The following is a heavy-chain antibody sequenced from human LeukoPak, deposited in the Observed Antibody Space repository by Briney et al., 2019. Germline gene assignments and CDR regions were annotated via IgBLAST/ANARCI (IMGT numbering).Heavy chain of an antibody. CDR2: IYYSGRT. D-gene: IGHD2-15*01. V-gene: IGHV4-59*01. J-gene: IGHJ4*02. CDR1: GGSISSYY. Sequence: SETLSLTCTVSGGSISSYYWSWIRQPPGKGLEWIGYIYYSGRTNYNPSLKSRVTISVVTSKNQFYLKLSSVTAADTAVYYCARGYVYFDYWGQGTLVTVSS. CDR3: ARGYVYFDY.